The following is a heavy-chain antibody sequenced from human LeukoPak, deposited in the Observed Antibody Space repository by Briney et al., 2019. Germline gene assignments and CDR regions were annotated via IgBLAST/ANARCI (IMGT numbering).Heavy chain of an antibody. Sequence: PSETLSLTCSVSGGLISSSTTYYWAWIRQPPGEGLGWIWSIYFNGITYYNASLESRITVAVDTYNNHFSLRLTSLSAADTAVYYCARQPVVNRGAVASNFDYWGQGTLVTVSS. V-gene: IGHV4-39*01. CDR1: GGLISSSTTYY. D-gene: IGHD6-19*01. J-gene: IGHJ4*02. CDR3: ARQPVVNRGAVASNFDY. CDR2: IYFNGIT.